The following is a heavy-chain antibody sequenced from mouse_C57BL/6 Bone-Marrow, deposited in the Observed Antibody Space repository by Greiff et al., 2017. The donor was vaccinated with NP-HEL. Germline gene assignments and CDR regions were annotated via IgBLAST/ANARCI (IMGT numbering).Heavy chain of an antibody. CDR1: GYTFTSYG. Sequence: VKLVESGAELARPGASVKLSCKASGYTFTSYGISWVKQRTGQGLEWIGGIYPRSGNTYYNEKFKGKATLTADKSSSTAYMELRSLTSEDSAVYFCARKEGFDYWGQGTTLTVSS. CDR3: ARKEGFDY. CDR2: IYPRSGNT. J-gene: IGHJ2*01. V-gene: IGHV1-81*01.